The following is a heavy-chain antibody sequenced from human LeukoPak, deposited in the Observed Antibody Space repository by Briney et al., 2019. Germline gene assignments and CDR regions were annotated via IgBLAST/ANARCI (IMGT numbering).Heavy chain of an antibody. V-gene: IGHV4-4*07. D-gene: IGHD6-19*01. CDR1: GGSISNYY. CDR3: VSLSGWYDPFKY. CDR2: IYTSGTT. J-gene: IGHJ4*02. Sequence: SETLSLTCTVSGGSISNYYWSWIRQPAGKGLEWIGRIYTSGTTHYNPSLKSRVTMSVDTSKNQFSLNLSSVTAADTAVYYCVSLSGWYDPFKYWGQGTLLTVSS.